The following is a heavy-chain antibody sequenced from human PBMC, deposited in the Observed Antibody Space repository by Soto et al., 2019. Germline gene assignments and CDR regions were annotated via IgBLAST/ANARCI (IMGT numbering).Heavy chain of an antibody. CDR1: VGSFSGYY. CDR2: INHSGST. Sequence: QVQLQQWGAGLLKPSETLSLTCAVYVGSFSGYYWSWIRQPPGKGLEWIGEINHSGSTDYNPSLKSRVTISVDTSKNQFSLKLSSVTAADTAVYYCARVPRGRSHDYWGQGTLVTVSS. J-gene: IGHJ4*02. V-gene: IGHV4-34*01. CDR3: ARVPRGRSHDY.